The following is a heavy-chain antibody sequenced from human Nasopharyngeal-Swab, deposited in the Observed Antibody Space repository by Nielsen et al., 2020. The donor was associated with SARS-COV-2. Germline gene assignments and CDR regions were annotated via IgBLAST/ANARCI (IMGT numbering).Heavy chain of an antibody. CDR1: GFTFRNYG. CDR3: GKEGGKKKKNITEPFDI. D-gene: IGHD2/OR15-2a*01. CDR2: ISRDGGST. V-gene: IGHV3-64D*06. Sequence: GGSLRLSCSASGFTFRNYGMHWVRQAPGKGLQYVSGISRDGGSTYHADSVQGRFTISRDDSKNMLDLQMSGLRVEEAAGEEGGKEGGKKKKNITEPFDIWGQKTMVTVSS. J-gene: IGHJ3*02.